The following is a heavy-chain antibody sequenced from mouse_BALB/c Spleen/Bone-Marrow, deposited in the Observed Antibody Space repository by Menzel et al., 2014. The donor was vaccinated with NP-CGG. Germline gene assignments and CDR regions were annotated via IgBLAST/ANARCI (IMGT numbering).Heavy chain of an antibody. Sequence: QVQLQQSGPSLVQPSQSLSITCTVSGFSLTNYGIYWVRQSPGKGLEWLGVIWRGGITDYNAAFMSRLSITKDNSKSQVFFKMNSLQADDTAIYYCAKGHYGSSPFAYWGQGTLVTVSA. CDR3: AKGHYGSSPFAY. CDR2: IWRGGIT. V-gene: IGHV2-5-1*01. D-gene: IGHD1-1*01. CDR1: GFSLTNYG. J-gene: IGHJ3*01.